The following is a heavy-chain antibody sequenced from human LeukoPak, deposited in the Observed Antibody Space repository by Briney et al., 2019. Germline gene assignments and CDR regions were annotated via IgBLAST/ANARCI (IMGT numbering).Heavy chain of an antibody. CDR1: GYTFTSYG. CDR2: ISAYNGNT. D-gene: IGHD3-22*01. J-gene: IGHJ6*03. CDR3: ARRNYDSSGYYPQINWGSLGYDYYYYMDV. V-gene: IGHV1-18*01. Sequence: ASVKVSCKASGYTFTSYGFSWVRQAPGQGLEWMGWISAYNGNTNYAQKLQGRVTMTTDTSTSTAYMELRSLRSDDTAVYYCARRNYDSSGYYPQINWGSLGYDYYYYMDVWGKGTTVTISS.